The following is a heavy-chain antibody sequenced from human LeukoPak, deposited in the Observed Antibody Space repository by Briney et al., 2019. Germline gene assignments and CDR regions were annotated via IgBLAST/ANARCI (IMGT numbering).Heavy chain of an antibody. CDR1: GFTFGDYA. D-gene: IGHD6-13*01. V-gene: IGHV3-49*04. CDR3: TRARYSSSWSYSGSSSYYYMDV. Sequence: GGSLRLSCTASGFTFGDYAMSWVRQAPGKGLEWVGFIRSKAYGGTTEYAASVKGRFTISRDDSKSIAYLQMNSLKTEDTAVYYCTRARYSSSWSYSGSSSYYYMDVWGKGTTVTVSS. CDR2: IRSKAYGGTT. J-gene: IGHJ6*03.